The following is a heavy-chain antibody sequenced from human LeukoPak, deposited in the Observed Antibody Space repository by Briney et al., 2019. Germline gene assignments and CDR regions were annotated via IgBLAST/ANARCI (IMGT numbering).Heavy chain of an antibody. V-gene: IGHV3-23*01. CDR3: AKFGSRLRSYYYYMDV. CDR2: ISDSGGRT. J-gene: IGHJ6*03. Sequence: GGSLRLSCAASGFTVSSNYMNWVRQAPGKGLEWVSGISDSGGRTYYADSVKGRFIISRDNSKNTLYLQMNSLRPEDTAVYYCAKFGSRLRSYYYYMDVWGKGTTVTISS. CDR1: GFTVSSNY. D-gene: IGHD3-10*01.